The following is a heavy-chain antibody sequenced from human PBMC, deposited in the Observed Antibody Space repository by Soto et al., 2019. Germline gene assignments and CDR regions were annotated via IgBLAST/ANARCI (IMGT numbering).Heavy chain of an antibody. CDR3: ATGGTYGDPDFDY. V-gene: IGHV3-30*15. J-gene: IGHJ4*02. CDR2: TSYDGSKN. Sequence: QVHLVESGGGVVQPGRALRLSCVVSGFTFSRSPMHWVRQAPGKGLEWVAYTSYDGSKNLYADSVTGRVTISSDNSQNTLYLQMSSLRVEDTALYYCATGGTYGDPDFDYWGQGTLVTVSS. D-gene: IGHD4-17*01. CDR1: GFTFSRSP.